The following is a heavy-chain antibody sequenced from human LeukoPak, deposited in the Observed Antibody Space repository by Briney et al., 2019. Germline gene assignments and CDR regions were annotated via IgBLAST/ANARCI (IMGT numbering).Heavy chain of an antibody. D-gene: IGHD2-21*02. CDR1: GLIFSIYN. V-gene: IGHV3-48*01. CDR3: GSPEGLLLVY. J-gene: IGHJ4*02. CDR2: ISSGSSTV. Sequence: GGSLRLSCAASGLIFSIYNMDWVRHAPGKGLEWVSYISSGSSTVYYADSVKGRFSISRHNAKNSLYLQMTGLRAEHTGVYYCGSPEGLLLVYWGQGALVSVSS.